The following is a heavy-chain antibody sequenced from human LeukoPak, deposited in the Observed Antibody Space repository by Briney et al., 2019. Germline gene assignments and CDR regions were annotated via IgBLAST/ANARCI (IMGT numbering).Heavy chain of an antibody. CDR3: ATDRTSLYTEYFQH. Sequence: ASVKVSCQVSGYTLPELSMHWVRQAPGKGLEWMGGFDPEDGETIYAQKFQGRVTMTEDTSTDTAYMELSSLRSEDTAVYYCATDRTSLYTEYFQHWGQGTLVTVSS. J-gene: IGHJ1*01. CDR2: FDPEDGET. CDR1: GYTLPELS. D-gene: IGHD2-2*02. V-gene: IGHV1-24*01.